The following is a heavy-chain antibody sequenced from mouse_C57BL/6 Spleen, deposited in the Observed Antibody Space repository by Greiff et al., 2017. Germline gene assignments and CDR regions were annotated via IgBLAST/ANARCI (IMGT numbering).Heavy chain of an antibody. CDR1: GFTFSSYA. V-gene: IGHV5-9-1*02. Sequence: EVQRVESGEGLVKPGGSLKLSCAASGFTFSSYAMSWVRQTPEKRLEWVAYISSGGDYIYYADTVKGRFTISRDNARNTLYLQISSLKSEDTAMYYCTRVQLTGIAYWGQGTLVTVSA. CDR2: ISSGGDYI. CDR3: TRVQLTGIAY. J-gene: IGHJ3*01. D-gene: IGHD4-1*01.